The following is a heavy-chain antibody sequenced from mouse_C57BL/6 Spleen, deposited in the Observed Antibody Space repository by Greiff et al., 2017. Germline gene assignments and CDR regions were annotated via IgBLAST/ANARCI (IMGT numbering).Heavy chain of an antibody. Sequence: QVQLQQSGAELVRPGASVTLSCKASGYTFTDYEMHWVKQTPVHGLDWIGAIDPETGGTAYNQKFKGKAILTADKSSSTAYMELRSLTSEDSAVYYCTRSVANWFYFDYWGQGTTLTVSS. V-gene: IGHV1-15*01. CDR2: IDPETGGT. D-gene: IGHD4-1*01. CDR3: TRSVANWFYFDY. CDR1: GYTFTDYE. J-gene: IGHJ2*01.